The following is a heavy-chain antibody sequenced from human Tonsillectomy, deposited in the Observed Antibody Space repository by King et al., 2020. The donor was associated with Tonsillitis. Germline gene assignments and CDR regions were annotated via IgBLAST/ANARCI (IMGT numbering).Heavy chain of an antibody. CDR3: VRYRLRITTKVVVNPFDY. CDR1: GYTFTDYY. Sequence: VQLVESGAEVKNPGASVKVSCRASGYTFTDYYIHWVRQAPGQGLEWMGWINPNSGGTNYAQIFQGRVTMTRDTSISTAYMDLSRLRSDDTAVYYCVRYRLRITTKVVVNPFDYWGQGTLVTVSS. V-gene: IGHV1-2*02. J-gene: IGHJ4*02. CDR2: INPNSGGT. D-gene: IGHD3-22*01.